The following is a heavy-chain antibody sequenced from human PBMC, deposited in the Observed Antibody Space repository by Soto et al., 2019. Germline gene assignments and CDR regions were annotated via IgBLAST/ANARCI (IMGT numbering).Heavy chain of an antibody. CDR1: GSINSGDLY. J-gene: IGHJ4*02. D-gene: IGHD4-17*01. CDR2: IYSSGTT. CDR3: ARTLYGGIDY. V-gene: IGHV4-30-4*01. Sequence: KPSETLSLTCTVSGSINSGDLYWTWVRQPPGKGLEWIGDIYSSGTTYYNPSLKSRLTISRDTSKNQFSLELRSVTAADTAVYYCARTLYGGIDYWGQGTLVTVSS.